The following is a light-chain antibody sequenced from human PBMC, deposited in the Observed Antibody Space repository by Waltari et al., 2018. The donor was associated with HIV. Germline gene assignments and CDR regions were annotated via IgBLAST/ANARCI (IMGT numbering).Light chain of an antibody. CDR3: PQRSDWPT. Sequence: EIVLTQSPATLSLSPGERATLSCRASQSVTEYLAWFQQKPGQPPRLLIYDASKRATGIPDRFSGSGSGTDFTLTITGLQPEDSAVYYCPQRSDWPTFGQGTQLEIK. J-gene: IGKJ2*01. V-gene: IGKV3-11*01. CDR1: QSVTEY. CDR2: DAS.